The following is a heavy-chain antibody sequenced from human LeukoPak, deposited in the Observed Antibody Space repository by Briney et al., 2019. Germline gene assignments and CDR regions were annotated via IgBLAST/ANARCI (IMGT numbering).Heavy chain of an antibody. D-gene: IGHD5-24*01. CDR2: IYHSGST. V-gene: IGHV4-39*07. CDR1: GASISGSGYY. J-gene: IGHJ5*02. CDR3: ARREIWFDP. Sequence: PSETLSLTCTVSGASISGSGYYWGWIRQPPGKGLEWIGSIYHSGSTYYNPSLKSRVTISVDTSKNQFSLKLSSVTAADTAVYYCARREIWFDPWGQGTLVTVSS.